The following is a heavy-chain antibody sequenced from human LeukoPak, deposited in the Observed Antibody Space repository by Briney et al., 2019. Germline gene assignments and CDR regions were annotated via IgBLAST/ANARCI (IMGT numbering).Heavy chain of an antibody. CDR3: ARGGLRSGGSCYIN. V-gene: IGHV4-34*01. Sequence: SETLSLTCAVYGGSFSGYYWSWIRQPPGKGLEWIGEINHSGSTNYNPSLKSRVTVSVDTSKNQFSLKLSSVTAADTAVYYCARGGLRSGGSCYINWGQGTLVTVSS. D-gene: IGHD2-15*01. J-gene: IGHJ4*02. CDR2: INHSGST. CDR1: GGSFSGYY.